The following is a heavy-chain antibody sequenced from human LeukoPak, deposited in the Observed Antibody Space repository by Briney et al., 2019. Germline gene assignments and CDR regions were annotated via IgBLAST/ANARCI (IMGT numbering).Heavy chain of an antibody. Sequence: GGSLRLSCAASGFTFSDYYMNWIRQAPGKGLEWVSYISSSGSTIYYADSVKGRFTISRDNAKNSLYLQMNSLRAEDTAVYYCARDRIAAHYYYYYGMDVWGQGTTVTVSS. J-gene: IGHJ6*02. CDR2: ISSSGSTI. CDR1: GFTFSDYY. V-gene: IGHV3-11*01. CDR3: ARDRIAAHYYYYYGMDV. D-gene: IGHD6-13*01.